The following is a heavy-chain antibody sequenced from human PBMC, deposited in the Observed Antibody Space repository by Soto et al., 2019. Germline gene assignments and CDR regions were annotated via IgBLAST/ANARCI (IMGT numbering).Heavy chain of an antibody. CDR1: GFTFSSYA. V-gene: IGHV3-23*01. CDR2: ISGSGGST. Sequence: GGSLRLSCAASGFTFSSYAMSWVRQAPGKGLEWVSAISGSGGSTYYADSVKGRFTISRDNSKNTLYLQMNSLRAEDTAVYYCAKNYDFWSGYPYAAPVWGQGTTVTVS. CDR3: AKNYDFWSGYPYAAPV. J-gene: IGHJ6*02. D-gene: IGHD3-3*01.